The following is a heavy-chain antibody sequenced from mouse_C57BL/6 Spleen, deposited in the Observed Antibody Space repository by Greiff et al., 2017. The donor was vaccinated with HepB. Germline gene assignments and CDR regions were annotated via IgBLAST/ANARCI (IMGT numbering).Heavy chain of an antibody. CDR2: IDPSDSET. D-gene: IGHD1-1*01. CDR3: ARLMYYGSSLDY. V-gene: IGHV1-52*01. CDR1: GYTFTSYW. Sequence: QVQLKQPGAELVRPGSSVKLSCKASGYTFTSYWMHWVKQRPIQGLEWIGNIDPSDSETHYNQKFKDKATLTVDKSSSTAYMQLSSLTSEDSAVYYCARLMYYGSSLDYWGQGTTLTVSS. J-gene: IGHJ2*01.